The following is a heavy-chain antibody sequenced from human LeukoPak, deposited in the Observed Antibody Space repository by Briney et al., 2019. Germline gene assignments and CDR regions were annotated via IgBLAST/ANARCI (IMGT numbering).Heavy chain of an antibody. CDR1: GFTVSSNY. J-gene: IGHJ4*02. CDR3: VKGSTNVRPYYFDY. Sequence: PGGSLRLSCAASGFTVSSNYMSWVRQAPGKGLEWVSVIYSGGSTYYADSVKGRFTISRDNSKNTLYLQMNSVRAEDTAVYYCVKGSTNVRPYYFDYWGQGTLVTVSS. CDR2: IYSGGST. V-gene: IGHV3-66*01. D-gene: IGHD2-8*01.